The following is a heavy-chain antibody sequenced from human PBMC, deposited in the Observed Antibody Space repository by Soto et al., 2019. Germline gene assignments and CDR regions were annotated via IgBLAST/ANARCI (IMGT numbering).Heavy chain of an antibody. V-gene: IGHV4-59*08. CDR2: IYYTGST. CDR1: GGSITTYY. D-gene: IGHD3-9*01. Sequence: SETLSLTCTVSGGSITTYYWSWIRQPPGKGLEWIGYIYYTGSTNYNPSLKSRVSISVDTSKNQFSLILNSVTAADTAMYYCARGYYDILYAYYPWNYHYYMDVWGKGTTVTSP. CDR3: ARGYYDILYAYYPWNYHYYMDV. J-gene: IGHJ6*03.